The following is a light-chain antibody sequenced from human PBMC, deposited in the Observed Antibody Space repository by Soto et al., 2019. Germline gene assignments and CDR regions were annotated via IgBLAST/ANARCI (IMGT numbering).Light chain of an antibody. J-gene: IGKJ4*01. V-gene: IGKV3-15*01. CDR1: QSVSSN. Sequence: EKVMTQSPATLSVSPGERATLSCRASQSVSSNLAWYQQKPGQAPRLLIYGASTRATGIPARFSGSGSGTEFTLTISSLQSEDFAVYYCQQYNNWSLTFGGGTKVDI. CDR2: GAS. CDR3: QQYNNWSLT.